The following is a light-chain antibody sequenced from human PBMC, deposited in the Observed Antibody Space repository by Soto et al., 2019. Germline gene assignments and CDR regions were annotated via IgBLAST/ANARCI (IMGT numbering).Light chain of an antibody. J-gene: IGKJ5*01. CDR1: QSVNNY. V-gene: IGKV3-11*01. CDR3: QQRVNWPPIT. CDR2: DTS. Sequence: EIVLTQSPATLSLSPGEKATLSCRASQSVNNYLVWYQQKPGQAPRLLIYDTSNRATGIPDRFSGSGSGTDFTLTISSLEPEDFAVYYCQQRVNWPPITSGQGTRLEIK.